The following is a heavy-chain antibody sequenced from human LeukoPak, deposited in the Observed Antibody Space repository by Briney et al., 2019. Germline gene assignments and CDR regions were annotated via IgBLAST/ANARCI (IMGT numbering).Heavy chain of an antibody. CDR2: ISTYNGDT. D-gene: IGHD5-24*01. V-gene: IGHV1-18*01. J-gene: IGHJ4*02. CDR3: ARGWIEMPTVYFDY. CDR1: GGTFSSYG. Sequence: GASVKVSCKASGGTFSSYGISWVRQAPGQGLEWMGWISTYNGDTKYTQKLQGRVTMTADTSTRTAYMELRSLRSDDTAVYYCARGWIEMPTVYFDYWGQGTLVSVFS.